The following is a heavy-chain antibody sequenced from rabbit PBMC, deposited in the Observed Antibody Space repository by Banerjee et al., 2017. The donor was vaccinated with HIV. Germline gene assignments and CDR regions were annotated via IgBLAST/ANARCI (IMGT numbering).Heavy chain of an antibody. V-gene: IGHV1S45*01. CDR2: IYTGSSGTT. CDR3: ARDLAGIIGWNFGL. CDR1: GFTLSSSHW. J-gene: IGHJ4*01. D-gene: IGHD4-1*01. Sequence: CTAFGFTLSSSHWICWVRQAPGKGLEWIGCIYTGSSGTTSYASWAKGRFTISKTSSTTVTLQMTSLTAADTATYFCARDLAGIIGWNFGLWGQGTLVTVS.